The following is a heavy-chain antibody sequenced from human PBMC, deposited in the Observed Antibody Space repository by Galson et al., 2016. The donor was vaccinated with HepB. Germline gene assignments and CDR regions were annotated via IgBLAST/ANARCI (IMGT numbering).Heavy chain of an antibody. Sequence: SVKVSCKASGYTFIGYYMHWVRQAPGQGLEWMGWINPKSGGTNYAQKFQGRVTMTRDTITNTASMGLSSLRSDDTAVYYCARMRGSTWFYSYSGLDVWGNGTTVNV. CDR2: INPKSGGT. J-gene: IGHJ6*04. CDR3: ARMRGSTWFYSYSGLDV. V-gene: IGHV1-2*02. D-gene: IGHD6-13*01. CDR1: GYTFIGYY.